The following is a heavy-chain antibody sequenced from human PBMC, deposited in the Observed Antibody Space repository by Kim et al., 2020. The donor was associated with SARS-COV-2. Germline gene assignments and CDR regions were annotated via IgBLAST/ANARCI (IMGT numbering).Heavy chain of an antibody. CDR1: GYTFTDYA. Sequence: ASVKVSCKASGYTFTDYAMNWVRQAPGQGLEWMGWINTKTGNPTYDQAFTGRFVFSLDTSVSTAYLQISSLKPEDSAVHYCARETRITMVRDIIGGYY. J-gene: IGHJ6*01. CDR3: ARETRITMVRDIIGGYY. V-gene: IGHV7-4-1*02. D-gene: IGHD3-10*01. CDR2: INTKTGNP.